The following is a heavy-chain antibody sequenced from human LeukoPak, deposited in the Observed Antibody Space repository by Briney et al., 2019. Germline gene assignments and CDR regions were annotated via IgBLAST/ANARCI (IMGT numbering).Heavy chain of an antibody. Sequence: SVKVSCKASGGTFSSYAISWVRQAPGQGLEWMGGIIPIFGTANYAQKFQGRVTITADESTSTAYMELSSLRSEDTAVYYCARHYYYDSSGYYYYYGMDVWGQGTTVTVSS. CDR1: GGTFSSYA. J-gene: IGHJ6*02. V-gene: IGHV1-69*13. D-gene: IGHD3-22*01. CDR3: ARHYYYDSSGYYYYYGMDV. CDR2: IIPIFGTA.